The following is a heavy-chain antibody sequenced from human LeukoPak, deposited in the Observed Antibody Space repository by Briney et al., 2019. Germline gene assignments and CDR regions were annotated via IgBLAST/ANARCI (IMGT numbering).Heavy chain of an antibody. Sequence: GGSLRLSCAASGFTVSNNYMSWVRQAPGKGLEWVSLIYSGGTTYYADSVKGRFTISRDNSKNTLYLQMNSLRAEDTAVYYCARGQGNRLLWVGESLSNINPLDYWGQGTLVTVSS. CDR1: GFTVSNNY. CDR2: IYSGGTT. CDR3: ARGQGNRLLWVGESLSNINPLDY. J-gene: IGHJ4*02. D-gene: IGHD3-10*01. V-gene: IGHV3-53*01.